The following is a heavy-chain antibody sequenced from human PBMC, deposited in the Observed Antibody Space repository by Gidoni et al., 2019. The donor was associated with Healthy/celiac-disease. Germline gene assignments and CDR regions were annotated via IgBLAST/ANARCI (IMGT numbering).Heavy chain of an antibody. Sequence: QITLKESGPTLVKPTQTLTLTCTFSGFSLSTSGVGVGWIRQPPGKALEWLALIYWNDDKRYSPSLKSRLTITKDTSKNQVVLTMTNMDPVDTATYYCAHSGIAATYGYYYYYGMDVWGQGTTVTVSS. D-gene: IGHD6-13*01. J-gene: IGHJ6*02. CDR3: AHSGIAATYGYYYYYGMDV. CDR2: IYWNDDK. V-gene: IGHV2-5*01. CDR1: GFSLSTSGVG.